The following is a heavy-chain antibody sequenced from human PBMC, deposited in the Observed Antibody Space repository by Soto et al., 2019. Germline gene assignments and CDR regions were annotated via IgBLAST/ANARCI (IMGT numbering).Heavy chain of an antibody. D-gene: IGHD6-19*01. J-gene: IGHJ4*02. V-gene: IGHV4-4*02. CDR3: ARVSVAGTRFDY. Sequence: QVQLQESGPGLVKPSGTLSLTCAVSGGSISSSNWWSWVRQPPGKGLEWIGEIYHSGSTNYNPSLKSRVTISVDKSKNPFSLKVSSVPAADTAVYYSARVSVAGTRFDYWGQGTLVTVSS. CDR1: GGSISSSNW. CDR2: IYHSGST.